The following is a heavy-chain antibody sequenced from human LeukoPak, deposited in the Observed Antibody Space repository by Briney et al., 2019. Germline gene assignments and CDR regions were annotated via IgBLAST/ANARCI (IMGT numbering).Heavy chain of an antibody. CDR1: GYTFTGYY. V-gene: IGHV1-2*02. CDR2: INPNSGGT. Sequence: ASVKVSCKASGYTFTGYYMHWVRQAPGQGLEWMGWINPNSGGTNYAQKFQGRVTMTRVTSISTAYMELSRLRSDDTAVDYCARGRIYDSSGYYGLGYYYYYMDVWGKGTTVTVSS. D-gene: IGHD3-22*01. J-gene: IGHJ6*03. CDR3: ARGRIYDSSGYYGLGYYYYYMDV.